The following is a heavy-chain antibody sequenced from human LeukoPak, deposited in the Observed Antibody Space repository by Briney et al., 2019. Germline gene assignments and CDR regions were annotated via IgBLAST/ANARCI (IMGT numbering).Heavy chain of an antibody. CDR1: GYTFTSYD. Sequence: GASVKVSCKPSGYTFTSYDINWVRQATAQGVEWMGWMNPNSGNTGYAQKFQGRVTMTRNTSISTAYMELSSLRSEDTAVYYCAAYYYDSSGFDYWGQGTLVTVSS. D-gene: IGHD3-22*01. CDR3: AAYYYDSSGFDY. CDR2: MNPNSGNT. V-gene: IGHV1-8*01. J-gene: IGHJ4*02.